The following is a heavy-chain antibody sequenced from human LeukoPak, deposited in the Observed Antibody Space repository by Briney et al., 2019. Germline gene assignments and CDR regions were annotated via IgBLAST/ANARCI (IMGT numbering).Heavy chain of an antibody. CDR2: ISYNGNT. CDR3: ARCGYSSGWYCGIDD. Sequence: ASVKVSCKASGYTFTKYGISGVRQAPGQGLEWMGWISYNGNTYYAQKFQGRVTMTTDTSTSTAYMELRNLRSDDTAVYYCARCGYSSGWYCGIDDWGQGTLVTVSS. J-gene: IGHJ4*02. CDR1: GYTFTKYG. D-gene: IGHD6-19*01. V-gene: IGHV1-18*01.